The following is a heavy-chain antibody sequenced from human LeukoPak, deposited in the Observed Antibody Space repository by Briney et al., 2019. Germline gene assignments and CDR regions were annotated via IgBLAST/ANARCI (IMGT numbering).Heavy chain of an antibody. D-gene: IGHD6-13*01. CDR1: GGSISSSSYY. V-gene: IGHV4-39*01. CDR2: IYYSGST. CDR3: ARQVRRAAAGAYYFDY. J-gene: IGHJ4*02. Sequence: SETLSLTCTVSGGSISSSSYYWGWIRQPPGKGLEWIGSIYYSGSTYYNPSLKSRVTISVDTSKNQFSLELSSVTAADTAVYYCARQVRRAAAGAYYFDYWGQGTLVTVSS.